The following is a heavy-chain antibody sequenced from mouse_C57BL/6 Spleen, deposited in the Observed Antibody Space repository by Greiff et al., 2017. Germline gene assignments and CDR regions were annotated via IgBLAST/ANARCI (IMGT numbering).Heavy chain of an antibody. J-gene: IGHJ2*01. V-gene: IGHV1-64*01. D-gene: IGHD2-5*01. CDR3: ARISPYSNYGDY. CDR1: GYTFTSYW. Sequence: QVQLQQSGAELVKPGASVKLSCKASGYTFTSYWMHWVKQRPGQGLEWIGMIHPNSGSTNYNEKFKSKATLTVDKSSSTAYMQLSSLTSEDSAVYYCARISPYSNYGDYWGQGTTLTVSS. CDR2: IHPNSGST.